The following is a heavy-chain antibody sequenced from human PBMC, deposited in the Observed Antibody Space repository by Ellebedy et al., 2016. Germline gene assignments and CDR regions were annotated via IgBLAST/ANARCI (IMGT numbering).Heavy chain of an antibody. J-gene: IGHJ2*01. Sequence: GESLKISCAASGFTFSDHYMSWIRQTPGKGLEWVSYISGSVDYTRYADSVMGRFTISRDNAKNSLYLLMNSLRAEDTAVYYCARVGGTRHWYFDLWGRGTLVTVSS. D-gene: IGHD1-1*01. CDR3: ARVGGTRHWYFDL. CDR1: GFTFSDHY. CDR2: ISGSVDYT. V-gene: IGHV3-11*06.